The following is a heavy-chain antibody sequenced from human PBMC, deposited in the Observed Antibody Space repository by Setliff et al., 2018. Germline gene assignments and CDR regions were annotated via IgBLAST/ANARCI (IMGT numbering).Heavy chain of an antibody. Sequence: ASVKVSCKASGYTFTSYAMHWVRQAPGQRLEWMGWINAGNGNTKYSQKFQGRVTITRDTSASTAYMELNSLRFEDTAVYYCAREFPGGTKGFDYWGQGTLVTRLL. CDR1: GYTFTSYA. CDR3: AREFPGGTKGFDY. CDR2: INAGNGNT. D-gene: IGHD1-1*01. J-gene: IGHJ4*02. V-gene: IGHV1-3*01.